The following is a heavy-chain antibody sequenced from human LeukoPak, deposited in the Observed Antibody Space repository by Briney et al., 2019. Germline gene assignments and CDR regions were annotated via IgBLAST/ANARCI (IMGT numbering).Heavy chain of an antibody. CDR3: ARDPTGCSSTSCPAPF. Sequence: PSETLSLTCAVYGGSFSGYYWSWIRQPPGKGLEWIGEINHSGSTNYNPSLKSRVTISVDRSKNQFSLKLSSVTAADTAVYYCARDPTGCSSTSCPAPFWGQGTLVTVSS. CDR2: INHSGST. J-gene: IGHJ4*02. CDR1: GGSFSGYY. D-gene: IGHD2-2*01. V-gene: IGHV4-34*01.